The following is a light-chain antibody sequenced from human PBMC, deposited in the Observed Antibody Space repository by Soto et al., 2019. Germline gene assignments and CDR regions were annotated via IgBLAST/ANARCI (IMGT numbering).Light chain of an antibody. Sequence: SSYLNWYRQKPGKVPKLLIYSASNLQSGVPSRFSGSGSGTDFTLTIRNLKPGDFATYVCPHHYSYPRTCVQGTNVDIK. V-gene: IGKV1-27*01. CDR2: SAS. CDR3: PHHYSYPRT. CDR1: SSY. J-gene: IGKJ1*01.